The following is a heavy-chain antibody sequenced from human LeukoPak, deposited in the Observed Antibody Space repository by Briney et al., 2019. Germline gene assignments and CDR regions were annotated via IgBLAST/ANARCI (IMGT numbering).Heavy chain of an antibody. Sequence: GGSLRLSCAASGFTVTSSYMAWVRQAPGKGLEWVSVIYTNGGTYYADSVKGRFTISRDNTKNTLDLQMNSLRAEDTAMYYCARGYGGYEHNWFDPWGQGTLVTVSS. D-gene: IGHD5-12*01. CDR2: IYTNGGT. V-gene: IGHV3-53*01. J-gene: IGHJ5*02. CDR1: GFTVTSSY. CDR3: ARGYGGYEHNWFDP.